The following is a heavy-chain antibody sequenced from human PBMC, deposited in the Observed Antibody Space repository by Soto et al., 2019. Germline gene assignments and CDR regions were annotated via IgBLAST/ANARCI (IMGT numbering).Heavy chain of an antibody. CDR1: GYTFTSYY. CDR3: ARGHRSSSWFAEYFQH. V-gene: IGHV1-46*01. J-gene: IGHJ1*01. Sequence: ASVKVSCKASGYTFTSYYMHWVRQAPGQGLEWMGVINPSGGSTSYAQKFQGRVTMTRDTSTSTVYMELSSLRSEDTAVYYCARGHRSSSWFAEYFQHWGQGTLVTVSS. D-gene: IGHD6-13*01. CDR2: INPSGGST.